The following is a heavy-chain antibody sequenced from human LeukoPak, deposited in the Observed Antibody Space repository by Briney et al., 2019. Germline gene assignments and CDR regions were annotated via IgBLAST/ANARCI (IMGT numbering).Heavy chain of an antibody. Sequence: ASVRVSCKACGYTFTSYGISWVRQAPGQGLEWMGWISAYNGNTNYAQKLQGRVTMTTDTSTSTAYMELRSLRFDDTAVYYCARGEYYYGSGSYTYWGQGTLVTVSS. V-gene: IGHV1-18*01. CDR1: GYTFTSYG. CDR2: ISAYNGNT. D-gene: IGHD3-10*01. J-gene: IGHJ4*02. CDR3: ARGEYYYGSGSYTY.